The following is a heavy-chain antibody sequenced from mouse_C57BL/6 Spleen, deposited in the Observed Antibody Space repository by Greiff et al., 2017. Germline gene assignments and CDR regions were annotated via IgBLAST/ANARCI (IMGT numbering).Heavy chain of an antibody. CDR2: ISSGGSYT. CDR3: SRQSDGYSWFAY. CDR1: GFTFSSYG. V-gene: IGHV5-6*01. D-gene: IGHD2-3*01. Sequence: EVQRVESGGDLVKPGGSLKLSCAASGFTFSSYGMSWVRQTPDKRLEWVATISSGGSYTYYPDSVKGRFTIARDNAKNTLYLQMSSLQSEDTAMYYCSRQSDGYSWFAYWGQGTLVTVSA. J-gene: IGHJ3*01.